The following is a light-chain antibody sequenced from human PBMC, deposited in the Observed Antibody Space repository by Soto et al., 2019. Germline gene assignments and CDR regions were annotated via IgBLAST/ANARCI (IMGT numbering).Light chain of an antibody. J-gene: IGKJ1*01. CDR2: DAS. CDR3: QQYGSSGT. Sequence: EILMTQSPSTLSLSPVQIAALSCRASQSVGRYLAWYQQNPGQTRRLLIYDASNRATGIPDRFSGSGSGTDFTLTISRLEPEDFAVYYCQQYGSSGTFGQGTKVDI. CDR1: QSVGRY. V-gene: IGKV3-20*01.